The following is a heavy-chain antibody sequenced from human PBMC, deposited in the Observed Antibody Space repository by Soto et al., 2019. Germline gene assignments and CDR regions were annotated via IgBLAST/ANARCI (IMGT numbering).Heavy chain of an antibody. CDR2: IGYSGSAI. V-gene: IGHV3-11*01. Sequence: GGSLRLSCAASGFTFSDHYMNWIRQAPGKGLEWISLIGYSGSAIYYADSVKGRFTISRDNAKNSLYLQMNSLRAEDTAVYYCARERSYSDSNTFDICCQGTMVTVSS. CDR1: GFTFSDHY. CDR3: ARERSYSDSNTFDI. D-gene: IGHD3-22*01. J-gene: IGHJ3*02.